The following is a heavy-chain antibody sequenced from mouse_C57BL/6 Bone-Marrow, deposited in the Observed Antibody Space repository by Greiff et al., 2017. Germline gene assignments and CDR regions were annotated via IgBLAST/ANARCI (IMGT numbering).Heavy chain of an antibody. D-gene: IGHD1-1*02. Sequence: QVQLKQPGAELVKPGASVKLSCKASGYTFTSYWMHWVKQRPGQGLEWIGIILPNSGSTNYNEKFKSKATLTVDKSSSTAYMQLSSLTSEDSAVYYCASATMGSWFAYWGQGTLVTVSA. CDR3: ASATMGSWFAY. CDR1: GYTFTSYW. V-gene: IGHV1-64*01. J-gene: IGHJ3*01. CDR2: ILPNSGST.